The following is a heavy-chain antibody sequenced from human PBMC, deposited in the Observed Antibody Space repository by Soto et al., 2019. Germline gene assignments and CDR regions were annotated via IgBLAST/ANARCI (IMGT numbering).Heavy chain of an antibody. CDR2: ISSSSSYI. CDR3: AKEGSRGVLDY. Sequence: GGSLRLSCAASGFTFSSYSMNWVRQAPGKGLEWVSSISSSSSYIYYADSVKGRFTISRDNSKNTLYLQMNSLRAEDTAVYYCAKEGSRGVLDYWGQGTLVTVSS. J-gene: IGHJ4*02. CDR1: GFTFSSYS. D-gene: IGHD2-8*01. V-gene: IGHV3-21*04.